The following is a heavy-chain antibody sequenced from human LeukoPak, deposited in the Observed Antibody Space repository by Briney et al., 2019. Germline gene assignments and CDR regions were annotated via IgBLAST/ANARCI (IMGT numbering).Heavy chain of an antibody. D-gene: IGHD5-12*01. CDR2: ISGSGGST. Sequence: SGGSLRLSCAASGFTFSSYAMSWVRQAPGKGLEWVSAISGSGGSTYYADSVKGRFTISRDNSKNTLYLQMNSLRAEDTAVYYCAKDPGCSGYVSGDDYWGQGTLVTVSS. J-gene: IGHJ4*02. CDR3: AKDPGCSGYVSGDDY. V-gene: IGHV3-23*01. CDR1: GFTFSSYA.